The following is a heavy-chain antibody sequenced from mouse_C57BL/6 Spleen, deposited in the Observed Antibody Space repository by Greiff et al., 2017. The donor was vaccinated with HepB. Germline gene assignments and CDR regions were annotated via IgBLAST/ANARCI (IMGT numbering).Heavy chain of an antibody. CDR2: INPNNGGT. Sequence: VQLKQSGPELVKPGASVKMSCKASGYTFTDYNMHWVKQSHGKSLEWIGYINPNNGGTSYNQKFKGKATLTVNKSSSTAYMELRSLTSEDSAVYYCAKGGFLYYGSNYFDYWGQGTTLTVSS. V-gene: IGHV1-22*01. D-gene: IGHD1-1*01. CDR3: AKGGFLYYGSNYFDY. CDR1: GYTFTDYN. J-gene: IGHJ2*01.